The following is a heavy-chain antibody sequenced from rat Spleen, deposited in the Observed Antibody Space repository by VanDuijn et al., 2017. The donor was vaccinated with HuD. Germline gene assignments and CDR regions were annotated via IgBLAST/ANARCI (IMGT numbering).Heavy chain of an antibody. J-gene: IGHJ2*01. CDR1: GFSLTSYG. D-gene: IGHD4-1*01. Sequence: VQLKESGPGLVQPSETLSLTCTVSGFSLTSYGVSWVRQPPGEGLEWVATISSDGRRNYYRDSVKGRFTISRDNAKRTLYLQMDSLRSEDTATYYCARTCNTDYFDYWGQGVMVTVSS. V-gene: IGHV5-29*01. CDR3: ARTCNTDYFDY. CDR2: ISSDGRRN.